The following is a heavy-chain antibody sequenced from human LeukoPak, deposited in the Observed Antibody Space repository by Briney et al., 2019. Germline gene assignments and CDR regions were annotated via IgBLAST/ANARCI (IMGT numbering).Heavy chain of an antibody. V-gene: IGHV3-74*01. CDR1: GFTFSTYW. CDR2: ISSDGSIT. CDR3: ARDLEDYYGSGSYYDRYYYGMDV. D-gene: IGHD3-10*01. Sequence: GGSLRLSCAASGFTFSTYWMHWVRQAPGKGLVWVSRISSDGSITGYADSVKGRFTISRDNSKNTLYLQMNSLRAEDTAVYYCARDLEDYYGSGSYYDRYYYGMDVWGQGTTVTVSS. J-gene: IGHJ6*02.